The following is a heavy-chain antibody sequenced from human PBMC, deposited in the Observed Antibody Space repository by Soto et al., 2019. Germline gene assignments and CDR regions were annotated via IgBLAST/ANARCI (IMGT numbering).Heavy chain of an antibody. D-gene: IGHD1-26*01. J-gene: IGHJ5*02. Sequence: GSLRLSCTASVFTFSSYTMSWVRQAPGKGLEWVSSFSGRDATTYYADSVKGRFTISRDNSKNTLYLQMNSLRAEDTALYFCVRTIVGATKGGWFDPWGQGALVTVSS. CDR2: FSGRDATT. CDR1: VFTFSSYT. V-gene: IGHV3-23*01. CDR3: VRTIVGATKGGWFDP.